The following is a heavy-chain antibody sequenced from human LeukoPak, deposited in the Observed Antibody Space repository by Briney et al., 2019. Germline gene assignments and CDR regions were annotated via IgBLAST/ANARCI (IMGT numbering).Heavy chain of an antibody. J-gene: IGHJ4*02. V-gene: IGHV4-59*01. CDR2: IYYSGST. CDR1: GGSISSYY. D-gene: IGHD2-15*01. Sequence: PSETLSLTCTVSGGSISSYYWSWIRQPPGKGLEWSGYIYYSGSTNYNPSLKSRVTISVDTSKNQFSLRLSSVTAADTAVYYCARHGSGYCSGGSCYSLYYFDYWGQGTLVTVSS. CDR3: ARHGSGYCSGGSCYSLYYFDY.